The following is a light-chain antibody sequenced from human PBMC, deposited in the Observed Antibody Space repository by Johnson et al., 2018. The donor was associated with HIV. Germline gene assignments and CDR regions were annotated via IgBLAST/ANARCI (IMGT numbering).Light chain of an antibody. CDR2: DNN. CDR3: GTWDSNLSSEV. CDR1: SSDIGKNY. J-gene: IGLJ1*01. V-gene: IGLV1-51*01. Sequence: QSVLTQPPSVSAAPGQKVTISCSGSSSDIGKNYVSWYQQIPGTAPKLLVYDNNRRPSGIPDRFSASKSGTSATLGITGLQTGDEADYYCGTWDSNLSSEVFGAGTKVTVL.